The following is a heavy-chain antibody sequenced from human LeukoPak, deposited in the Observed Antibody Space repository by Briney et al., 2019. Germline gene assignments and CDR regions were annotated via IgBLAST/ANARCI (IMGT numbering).Heavy chain of an antibody. J-gene: IGHJ3*02. CDR1: GFTFYDYA. D-gene: IGHD1-26*01. CDR3: AKGVGPRGDAFDI. V-gene: IGHV3-9*01. Sequence: PGRSLRLSCAASGFTFYDYAMHWVRHAPGKGLEWVSGISWNSGSIGYADSVKGRFTISRDNAKNSLYLQMNSLRAEDTALYYCAKGVGPRGDAFDIWGQGTMVTVSS. CDR2: ISWNSGSI.